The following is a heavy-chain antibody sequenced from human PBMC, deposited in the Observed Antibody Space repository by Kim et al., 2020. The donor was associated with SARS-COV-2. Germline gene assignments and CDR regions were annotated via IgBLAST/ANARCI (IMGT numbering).Heavy chain of an antibody. V-gene: IGHV3-30*04. CDR3: ARDKRRIVGATIYYYYYGMDV. D-gene: IGHD1-26*01. Sequence: GGSLRLSCAASGFTFSSYAMHWVRQAPGKGLEWVAVISYDGSNKYYADSVKGRFTISRDNSKNTLYLQMNSLRAEDTAVYYCARDKRRIVGATIYYYYYGMDVWGQGTTVTVSS. J-gene: IGHJ6*02. CDR2: ISYDGSNK. CDR1: GFTFSSYA.